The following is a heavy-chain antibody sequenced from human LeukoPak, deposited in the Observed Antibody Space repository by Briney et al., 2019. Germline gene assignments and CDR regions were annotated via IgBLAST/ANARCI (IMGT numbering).Heavy chain of an antibody. J-gene: IGHJ5*02. CDR1: GYIFTDYY. CDR3: ARGTVFGAINWFDP. Sequence: VASVKVSCKASGYIFTDYYMHWVRQAPGQGLEWMGWINPNSGGTNYAQKFQGRVTMTRDTSISTAYMELSRLRSDDTAVYYCARGTVFGAINWFDPWGQGTLVTVSS. CDR2: INPNSGGT. V-gene: IGHV1-2*02. D-gene: IGHD3-3*01.